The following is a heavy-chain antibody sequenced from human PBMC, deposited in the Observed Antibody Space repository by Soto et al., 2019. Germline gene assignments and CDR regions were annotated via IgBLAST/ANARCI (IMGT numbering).Heavy chain of an antibody. D-gene: IGHD2-21*01. V-gene: IGHV1-24*01. CDR1: GYTLTELS. J-gene: IGHJ3*02. Sequence: ASVKVSCKVSGYTLTELSMHWVRQAPGKGLEWMGGFDPEDGETIYAQKFQGRVTMTEDTSTDTAYMELSSLRSEDTAVYYCATDSEGGRLWRPLAFDIWGQGTMVTVSS. CDR2: FDPEDGET. CDR3: ATDSEGGRLWRPLAFDI.